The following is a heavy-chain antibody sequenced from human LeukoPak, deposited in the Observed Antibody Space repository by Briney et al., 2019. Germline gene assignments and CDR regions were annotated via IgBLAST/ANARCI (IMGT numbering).Heavy chain of an antibody. Sequence: ASVTVSCKASGYTFTVYYMHWVRQAPGQGLEWMGWINPNSGGTNYAQKFQGRVTMTRDTSISTAYMELSRLRSDDTAVYSCARSNYYDSSGSDYWGQGTLVTVSS. D-gene: IGHD3-22*01. V-gene: IGHV1-2*02. J-gene: IGHJ4*02. CDR3: ARSNYYDSSGSDY. CDR1: GYTFTVYY. CDR2: INPNSGGT.